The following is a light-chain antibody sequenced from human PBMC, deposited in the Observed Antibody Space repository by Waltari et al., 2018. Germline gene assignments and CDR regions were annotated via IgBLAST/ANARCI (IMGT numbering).Light chain of an antibody. CDR1: SSAVGCYNY. J-gene: IGLJ2*01. CDR2: EVS. V-gene: IGLV2-8*01. Sequence: QSALTQPPSASGSPGPSVTISCTGTSSAVGCYNYVSWYQHPPGKAPKLLIYEVSKRPSGVPGRFSGSKSGNTASLTVSGRQAEDEADDYCGSYAGSNNLGVFGGGTKLTVL. CDR3: GSYAGSNNLGV.